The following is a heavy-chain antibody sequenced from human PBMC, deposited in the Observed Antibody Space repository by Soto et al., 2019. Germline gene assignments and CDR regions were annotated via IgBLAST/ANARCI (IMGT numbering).Heavy chain of an antibody. CDR2: ISYDGSEE. CDR1: GFTFSSFA. D-gene: IGHD3-10*01. V-gene: IGHV3-30-3*01. CDR3: AREYVNGLVHHDYYGMDL. Sequence: QVQLVESGGGVVQPGKSLRLSCAASGFTFSSFAMHWVRQAPGRGLEWVTLISYDGSEEYYADSVKGRFTISRDDSQNTVHLQMNSLRAEDTAVYYCAREYVNGLVHHDYYGMDLWGKGTTVTVSS. J-gene: IGHJ6*04.